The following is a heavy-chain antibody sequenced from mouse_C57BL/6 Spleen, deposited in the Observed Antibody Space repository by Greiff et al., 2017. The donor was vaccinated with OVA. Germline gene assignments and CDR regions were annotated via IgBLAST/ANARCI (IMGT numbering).Heavy chain of an antibody. J-gene: IGHJ3*01. CDR1: GYTFTSYW. Sequence: QVQLQQPGAELVKPGASVKLSCKASGYTFTSYWMHWVKQRPGQGLEWIGMIHPNSGSTNYNEKFKSKATLTVDKSSSTAYMQLSSLTSEDSAVYYCVCHHVRSWFAYWGQGTLVTVSA. D-gene: IGHD1-1*01. V-gene: IGHV1-64*01. CDR3: VCHHVRSWFAY. CDR2: IHPNSGST.